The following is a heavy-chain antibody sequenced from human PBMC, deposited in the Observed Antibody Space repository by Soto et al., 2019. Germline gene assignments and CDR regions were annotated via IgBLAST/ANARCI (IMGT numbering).Heavy chain of an antibody. Sequence: EVQLVESGGGLVKPGGSLRLSCAASGFTFSNAWMSWVRQAPGKGLEWVGRIKSRADGGTADHAAPVKGRFAISRDDSKNTLYLQMNSLKTEDTAVYYCANLVGNLGAFDYWGQGTLVTVSS. V-gene: IGHV3-15*01. D-gene: IGHD2-21*01. CDR1: GFTFSNAW. CDR3: ANLVGNLGAFDY. J-gene: IGHJ4*02. CDR2: IKSRADGGTA.